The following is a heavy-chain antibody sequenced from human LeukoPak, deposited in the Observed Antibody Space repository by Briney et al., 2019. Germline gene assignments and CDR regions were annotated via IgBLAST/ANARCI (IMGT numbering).Heavy chain of an antibody. V-gene: IGHV1-24*01. Sequence: ASVKVSCKVSGYTLTELSMHWVRQAPGKGLEWMGGFDPEDGETIYAQKFQGRVTMTEDTSTDTAYMELSSLRSEDTAVYYCAKGGGGYLYYDSSGYPYYFDYWGQGTLVTVSS. CDR1: GYTLTELS. J-gene: IGHJ4*02. D-gene: IGHD3-22*01. CDR3: AKGGGGYLYYDSSGYPYYFDY. CDR2: FDPEDGET.